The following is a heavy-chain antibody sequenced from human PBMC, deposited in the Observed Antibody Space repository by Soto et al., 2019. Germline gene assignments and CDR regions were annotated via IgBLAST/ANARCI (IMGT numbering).Heavy chain of an antibody. CDR2: INPNSGGT. CDR3: ARDVYGEGGSDWFDP. Sequence: QVQLAQSGAEVKKPGASVKVSCKASGYTFTGYYMHWVRQAPGQGLEWMGWINPNSGGTNYAQKFQGWVTMTRDTSISTAYMELSRLRSDDTAVYYCARDVYGEGGSDWFDPWGQGTLVTVSS. J-gene: IGHJ5*02. CDR1: GYTFTGYY. D-gene: IGHD3-10*01. V-gene: IGHV1-2*04.